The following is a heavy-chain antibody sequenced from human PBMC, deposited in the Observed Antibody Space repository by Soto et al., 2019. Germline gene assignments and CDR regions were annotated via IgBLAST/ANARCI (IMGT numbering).Heavy chain of an antibody. CDR1: GYTFTGYY. CDR3: ARREDGYSSSWYPWFDP. V-gene: IGHV1-2*02. CDR2: INPNSGGT. D-gene: IGHD6-13*01. J-gene: IGHJ5*01. Sequence: GASVKVSCKASGYTFTGYYMHWVRQAPGQGLEWMGWINPNSGGTNYAQKFQGRVTMTRDTSISTAYMELSRLRSDDTAVYYCARREDGYSSSWYPWFDPWGQGTLVTVSS.